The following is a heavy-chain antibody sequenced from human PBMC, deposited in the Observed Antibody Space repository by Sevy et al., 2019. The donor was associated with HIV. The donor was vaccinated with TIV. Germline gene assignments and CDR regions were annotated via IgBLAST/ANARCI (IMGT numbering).Heavy chain of an antibody. CDR2: VRDDGSNK. D-gene: IGHD2-8*01. J-gene: IGHJ6*02. Sequence: GGSLRLSCAASGFSLTTSDMHWVRQAPGKGQEWVAYVRDDGSNKYYADSVRDRFTISRDSPKNTLYLQMNSLRDEDTAIYYSARGRKTTEEWLEELDYFYGLDVWGQGTTVTVSS. V-gene: IGHV3-30*02. CDR3: ARGRKTTEEWLEELDYFYGLDV. CDR1: GFSLTTSD.